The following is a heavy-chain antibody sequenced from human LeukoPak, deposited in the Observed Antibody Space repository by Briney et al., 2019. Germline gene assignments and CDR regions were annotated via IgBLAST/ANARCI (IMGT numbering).Heavy chain of an antibody. Sequence: GGSLRLSCTDSGFTFSSYALAWVRQASGKGLEWVAAVTSRGVGTHYADSVKGRFTISRDNSKNTIYLQMNSLRAEDTAIYYCGSDPNGDYVGALGYWGRGTLVTVSS. V-gene: IGHV3-23*01. D-gene: IGHD4-17*01. CDR2: VTSRGVGT. CDR3: GSDPNGDYVGALGY. J-gene: IGHJ4*01. CDR1: GFTFSSYA.